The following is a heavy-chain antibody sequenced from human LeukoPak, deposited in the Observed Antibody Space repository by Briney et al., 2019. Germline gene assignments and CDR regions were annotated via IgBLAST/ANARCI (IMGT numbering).Heavy chain of an antibody. CDR3: ARGGYSYGHKWFDP. V-gene: IGHV1-18*01. J-gene: IGHJ5*02. Sequence: PGASVKVSCKASGYTFTSYGISWVRQAPGQGLEWMGWISAYNGNTNYAQKFQGRVTMTRDTSISTAYMELSRLRSDDTAVYYCARGGYSYGHKWFDPWGQGTLVTVSS. CDR1: GYTFTSYG. CDR2: ISAYNGNT. D-gene: IGHD5-18*01.